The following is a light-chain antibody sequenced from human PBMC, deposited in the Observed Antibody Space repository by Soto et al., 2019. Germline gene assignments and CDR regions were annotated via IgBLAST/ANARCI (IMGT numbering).Light chain of an antibody. J-gene: IGKJ2*01. CDR1: QSVNSN. CDR2: GAS. Sequence: EIVMTQSPATLSVSPGERATLSCRASQSVNSNLAWYQHKPGQAPRPLIYGASTRATGIPARFSGSGSGTEFTLTISSLQSADFAVYYCQQYNNWPPHTFGQGTKLE. V-gene: IGKV3-15*01. CDR3: QQYNNWPPHT.